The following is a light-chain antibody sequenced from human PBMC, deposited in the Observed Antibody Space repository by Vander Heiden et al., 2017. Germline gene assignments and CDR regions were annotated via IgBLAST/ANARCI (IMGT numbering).Light chain of an antibody. CDR1: SSDVGGYNY. V-gene: IGLV2-14*01. Sequence: QSPLTQPASVSGSPGQSITISCTGTSSDVGGYNYVSWYQQHPGKAPKLMIYEVSNRPSGVSNRISGLQAEDEADYYCSSYTSSSTPVVFGGGTKLTVL. CDR3: SSYTSSSTPVV. J-gene: IGLJ2*01. CDR2: EVS.